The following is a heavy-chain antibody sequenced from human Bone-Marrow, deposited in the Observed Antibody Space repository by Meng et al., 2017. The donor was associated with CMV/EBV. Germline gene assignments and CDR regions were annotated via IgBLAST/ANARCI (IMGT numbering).Heavy chain of an antibody. D-gene: IGHD2-15*01. CDR1: YTVTSYA. V-gene: IGHV1-3*01. CDR2: INAGNGNT. J-gene: IGHJ4*02. CDR3: ARGRGIVVVVAATGFDY. Sequence: YTVTSYAMHWVRQAPGQRLEWMGWINAGNGNTKYSQKFQGRVTITRDTSASTAYMELSSLRSEDTAVYYCARGRGIVVVVAATGFDYWGQGTLVTVSS.